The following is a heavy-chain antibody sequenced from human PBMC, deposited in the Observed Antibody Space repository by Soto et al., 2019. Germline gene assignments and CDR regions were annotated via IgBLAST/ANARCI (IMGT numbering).Heavy chain of an antibody. D-gene: IGHD3-10*01. CDR1: GGSSSSGGYS. Sequence: PSEPLSLTCAVAGGSSSSGGYSWSWIQQSPGKGLEWIGYIHHSGSTYYNPSLKSRVTISEDRSKNQFSLKLSSVTAADTAVYYCARDRVTIIRGLSHYGMDVWGQGTTVTVSS. V-gene: IGHV4-30-2*06. CDR2: IHHSGST. J-gene: IGHJ6*02. CDR3: ARDRVTIIRGLSHYGMDV.